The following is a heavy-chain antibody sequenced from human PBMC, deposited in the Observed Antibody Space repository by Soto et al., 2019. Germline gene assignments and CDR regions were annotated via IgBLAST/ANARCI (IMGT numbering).Heavy chain of an antibody. CDR2: INSVNDHT. CDR1: GYSFSTHA. J-gene: IGHJ6*02. Sequence: ASVKVSCKASGYSFSTHAMHWVRQAPGQGLEWVGWINSVNDHTIYSEKFQGRVTITSDTSATTAYMELSSLTSEDTAVYYCARYCISTSCYDMGYYYYGMDVWGQGTTVTVSS. D-gene: IGHD2-2*01. CDR3: ARYCISTSCYDMGYYYYGMDV. V-gene: IGHV1-3*01.